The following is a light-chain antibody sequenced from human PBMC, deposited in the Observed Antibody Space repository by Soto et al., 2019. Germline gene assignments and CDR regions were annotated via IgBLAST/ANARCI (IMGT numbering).Light chain of an antibody. V-gene: IGLV2-14*01. Sequence: QSALTQPASVSGSPGQSITISCTGTSSDVGGYNFVSWFQHHPGKAPKVMIYEVSNRPSGVSNRCSGSKSGNTASLTISGLQAEDEADYYCTSYTSSSIFYVFGTGTKVTVL. CDR2: EVS. J-gene: IGLJ1*01. CDR3: TSYTSSSIFYV. CDR1: SSDVGGYNF.